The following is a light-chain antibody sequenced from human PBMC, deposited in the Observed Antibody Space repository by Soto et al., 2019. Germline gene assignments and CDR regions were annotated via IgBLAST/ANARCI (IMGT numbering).Light chain of an antibody. CDR1: SSDVGSYNL. CDR2: EGT. Sequence: QSALTQPASVSGSPGQSITISCTGTSSDVGSYNLVSWYQQHPGKAPKLMIFEGTKRPSGVSNRFSGSKSGNTASLTISGLQAEDEADYYCCSYAGTIILLFGGGTKLTVL. CDR3: CSYAGTIILL. J-gene: IGLJ2*01. V-gene: IGLV2-23*01.